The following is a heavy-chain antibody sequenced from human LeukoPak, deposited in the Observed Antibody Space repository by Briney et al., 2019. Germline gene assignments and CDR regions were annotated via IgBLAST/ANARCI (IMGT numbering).Heavy chain of an antibody. V-gene: IGHV4-59*01. CDR3: ARGGAARLHFQN. J-gene: IGHJ1*01. D-gene: IGHD6-6*01. CDR1: GGSISTYY. Sequence: SETLSLTCTVSGGSISTYYWNWIRQPPGKGLEWIGYIYHSGSTNYNPSLQSRVTISVDTSKNQFPLNLNSVTAADTAVYYCARGGAARLHFQNWGQGTLVTVSS. CDR2: IYHSGST.